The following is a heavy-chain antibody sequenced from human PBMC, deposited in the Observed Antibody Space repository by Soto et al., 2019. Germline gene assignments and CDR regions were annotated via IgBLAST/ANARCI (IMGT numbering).Heavy chain of an antibody. Sequence: SETLSLTCTVSGGSISSYYWSWIRQPPGKGLEWIGYIYYSGSTNYNPSLKSRVTISVDTSKNQFSLKLSSVTAADTAVYYCARYLWYYYDSSGYYSYYFDYWGQGTLVTAPQ. V-gene: IGHV4-59*08. CDR2: IYYSGST. CDR3: ARYLWYYYDSSGYYSYYFDY. CDR1: GGSISSYY. J-gene: IGHJ4*02. D-gene: IGHD3-22*01.